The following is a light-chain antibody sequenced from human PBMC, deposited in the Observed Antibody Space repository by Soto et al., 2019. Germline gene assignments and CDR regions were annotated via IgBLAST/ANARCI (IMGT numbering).Light chain of an antibody. CDR3: QHYHFSPLT. J-gene: IGKJ4*01. V-gene: IGKV1-5*01. CDR1: QRISSW. Sequence: DIQRTQSPSTLSAYVGDRVTITCRASQRISSWLSWFQHEPGKAPKLLIYDASSLESGVPSRVSGSGSGTEFTLTIISLQTDDLATYYCQHYHFSPLTFGRENKVAIK. CDR2: DAS.